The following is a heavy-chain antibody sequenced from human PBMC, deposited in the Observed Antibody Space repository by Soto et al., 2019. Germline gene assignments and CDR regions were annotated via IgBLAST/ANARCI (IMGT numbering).Heavy chain of an antibody. CDR3: ARADRTLVTSYGLDV. J-gene: IGHJ6*02. Sequence: SETLSLTCAVSGGSFSGFYWTWIRQPPGEGLEWIGGINHSETINFNPSLRSRLTISLDSSKKHFSLKLTSLTAADAAVYYCARADRTLVTSYGLDVWGQGTTVTVSS. CDR1: GGSFSGFY. D-gene: IGHD2-21*02. V-gene: IGHV4-34*01. CDR2: INHSETI.